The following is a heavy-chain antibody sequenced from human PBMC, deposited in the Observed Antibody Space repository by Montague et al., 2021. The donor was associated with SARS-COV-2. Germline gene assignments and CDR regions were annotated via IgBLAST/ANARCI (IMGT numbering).Heavy chain of an antibody. V-gene: IGHV4-39*07. D-gene: IGHD4-17*01. CDR2: IYYSGST. J-gene: IGHJ6*02. CDR3: ARDYGDYGSGYYYGMDV. CDR1: GGSISSSSYY. Sequence: SETLSLTCTVSGGSISSSSYYWGWIRQPPGKGLEWIGSIYYSGSTYYNPSLKSRVTISIDTSKNQFSLKLSSVTGADTAVYYCARDYGDYGSGYYYGMDVWGQGTTVTVSS.